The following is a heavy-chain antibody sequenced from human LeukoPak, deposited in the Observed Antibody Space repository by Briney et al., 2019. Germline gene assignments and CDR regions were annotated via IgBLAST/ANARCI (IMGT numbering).Heavy chain of an antibody. CDR3: ARDPWGPPHGMDV. Sequence: GGSLRLSCAASGFTFSSYAMHWVRQAPGKGLEWVAVISYDGSNKYYADSVKGRFTISRDNSKNTLYLQMNSLRAEDTAVYYCARDPWGPPHGMDVWGQGTTVTVSS. CDR2: ISYDGSNK. V-gene: IGHV3-30-3*01. CDR1: GFTFSSYA. J-gene: IGHJ6*02. D-gene: IGHD7-27*01.